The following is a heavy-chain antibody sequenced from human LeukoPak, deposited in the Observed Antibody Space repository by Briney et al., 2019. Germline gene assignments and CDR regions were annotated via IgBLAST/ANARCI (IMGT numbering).Heavy chain of an antibody. CDR3: ARYPLYSSSWYQEYYFDY. CDR2: IYYSGST. Sequence: SETLSLTCTVSGGSISSSSYYWGWIRQPPGKGLEWIGYIYYSGSTNYNPSLKSRVTISVDTSKNQFSLKLSSVTAADTAVYYCARYPLYSSSWYQEYYFDYWGQGTLVTVSS. CDR1: GGSISSSSYY. V-gene: IGHV4-61*05. J-gene: IGHJ4*02. D-gene: IGHD6-13*01.